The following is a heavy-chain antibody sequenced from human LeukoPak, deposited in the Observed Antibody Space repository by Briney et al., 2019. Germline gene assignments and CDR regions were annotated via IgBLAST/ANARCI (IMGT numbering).Heavy chain of an antibody. V-gene: IGHV4-30-2*01. CDR1: GGSISSGGYY. D-gene: IGHD3-22*01. Sequence: SETLSLTCTVSGGSISSGGYYWSWIRQPPGKGLEWIGYIYHSGSTYYNPSLKSRVTISVDTSKNQFSLKLSSVTAADTAVYYCARVTGGDSSGYPLFWFDPWGQGTLVTVSS. CDR2: IYHSGST. CDR3: ARVTGGDSSGYPLFWFDP. J-gene: IGHJ5*02.